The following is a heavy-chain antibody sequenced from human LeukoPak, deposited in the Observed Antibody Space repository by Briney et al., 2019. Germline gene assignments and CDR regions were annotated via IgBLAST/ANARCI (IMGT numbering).Heavy chain of an antibody. D-gene: IGHD1-26*01. Sequence: GGSLRLSCAASGFTFSSYAGSWVRQAPGKGLEWVSAISGSGGSTYYADSVKGRFTISRDNSKNTLYLQMNSLRAEDTAVYCCANLVGATPSDAFDIWDQGTMVTVSS. CDR1: GFTFSSYA. V-gene: IGHV3-23*01. CDR2: ISGSGGST. CDR3: ANLVGATPSDAFDI. J-gene: IGHJ3*02.